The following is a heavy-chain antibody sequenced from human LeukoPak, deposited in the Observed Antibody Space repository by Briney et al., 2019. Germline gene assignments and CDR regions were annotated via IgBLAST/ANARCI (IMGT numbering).Heavy chain of an antibody. J-gene: IGHJ4*02. CDR3: AKVEEMATVVCGFDY. V-gene: IGHV3-21*04. CDR1: GFTFSSYS. D-gene: IGHD5-24*01. Sequence: GGSLRLSCAASGFTFSSYSMNWVRQAPGKGLEWVSSISSSSSYIYYADSVKGRFTISRDNSKNTLYLQMNSLRAEDTAVYYCAKVEEMATVVCGFDYWGQGTLVTVSS. CDR2: ISSSSSYI.